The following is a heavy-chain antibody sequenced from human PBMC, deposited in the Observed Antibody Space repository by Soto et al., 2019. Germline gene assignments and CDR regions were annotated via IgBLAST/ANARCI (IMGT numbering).Heavy chain of an antibody. J-gene: IGHJ3*02. V-gene: IGHV1-18*01. CDR1: GYTFTSYG. CDR3: AGDRVVVVVAAFRDAFDI. CDR2: ISAYNGNT. D-gene: IGHD2-15*01. Sequence: QVQLVQSGAEVKKPGASVKVSCKASGYTFTSYGISWVRQAPGQGLERMGWISAYNGNTNYAQKLQGRLTMTTDTSTSTAYMELRSLGSDDTAVYYCAGDRVVVVVAAFRDAFDIWGQGTMVTVSS.